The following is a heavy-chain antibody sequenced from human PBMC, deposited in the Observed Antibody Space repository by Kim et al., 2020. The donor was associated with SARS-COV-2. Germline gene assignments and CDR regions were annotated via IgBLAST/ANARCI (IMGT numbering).Heavy chain of an antibody. Sequence: ANSLKGSFNIPRDNPKNTLYLQMNSLKAEDTAVYYWAKSLKNSSGWYCDYWGQGTLVTVSS. D-gene: IGHD6-19*01. V-gene: IGHV3-23*01. CDR3: AKSLKNSSGWYCDY. J-gene: IGHJ4*02.